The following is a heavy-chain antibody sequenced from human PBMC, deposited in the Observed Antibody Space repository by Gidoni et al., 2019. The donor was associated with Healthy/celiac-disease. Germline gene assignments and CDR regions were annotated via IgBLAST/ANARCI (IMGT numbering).Heavy chain of an antibody. D-gene: IGHD3-16*01. J-gene: IGHJ3*02. CDR3: AKATGGVGNAFDI. CDR1: GFTLSSYG. CDR2: ISYDGSNK. Sequence: QVQLVESGGGVVQPGRSLRLSCAASGFTLSSYGMHWVRQAPGKGLEWVAVISYDGSNKYYADSVKGRFTISRDNSKNTLYLQMNSLRAEDTAVYYCAKATGGVGNAFDIWGQGTMVTVSS. V-gene: IGHV3-30*18.